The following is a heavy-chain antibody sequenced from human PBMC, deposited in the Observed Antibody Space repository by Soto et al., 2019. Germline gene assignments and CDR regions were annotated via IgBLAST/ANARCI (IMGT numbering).Heavy chain of an antibody. D-gene: IGHD5-18*01. Sequence: SETLSLTWTVSGDSISSGGYCWSWIRQLPGKGLEWIGYIYHSGSTYYNPSLKSRVTISVDRSKNQFPLKLSSVTAADTAVYYCAKVYSYGNFDYWGQGTLVTVSS. V-gene: IGHV4-30-2*01. CDR3: AKVYSYGNFDY. CDR2: IYHSGST. CDR1: GDSISSGGYC. J-gene: IGHJ4*02.